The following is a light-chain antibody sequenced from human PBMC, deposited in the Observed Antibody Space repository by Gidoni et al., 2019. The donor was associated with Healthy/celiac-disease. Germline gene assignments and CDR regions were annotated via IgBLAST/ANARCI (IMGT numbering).Light chain of an antibody. CDR2: SNN. CDR1: SSNIGSNY. Sequence: QSVLTQPPSASGPPGQRVTISCSGSSSNIGSNYVYWYQQLPGTAPKLLIYSNNQRPSGGPDRFSGSKSGTSASLAISGLRSEDEADYYCAAWDDSLSGSYVFGTGTKVTVL. V-gene: IGLV1-47*02. CDR3: AAWDDSLSGSYV. J-gene: IGLJ1*01.